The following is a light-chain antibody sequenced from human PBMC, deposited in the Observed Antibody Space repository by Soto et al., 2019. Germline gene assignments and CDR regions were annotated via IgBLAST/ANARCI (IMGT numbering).Light chain of an antibody. J-gene: IGKJ2*01. CDR2: AAS. Sequence: DIQLTQSPSSLSASFGDTVTITCRSGQTVKNYLNWYQLKPGKVPKLLIYAASSLQNGVPARFVGGASGTDFTLTIITLQPEHFATYYCQQSYSDRQTFGQGTKLEI. V-gene: IGKV1-39*01. CDR3: QQSYSDRQT. CDR1: QTVKNY.